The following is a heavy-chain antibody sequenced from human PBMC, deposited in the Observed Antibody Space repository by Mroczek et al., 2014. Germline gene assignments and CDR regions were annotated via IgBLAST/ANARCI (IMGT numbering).Heavy chain of an antibody. D-gene: IGHD6-13*01. CDR1: GGSFSGYY. CDR3: ARKHRARQQLVYFDY. Sequence: QVQLQHGAAGLLKPSETLSLTCAVYGGSFSGYYWSWIRQPPGKGLEWIGEINHSGSTNYNPSLKSRVTISVDTSKNQFSLKLSSVTAADTAVYYCARKHRARQQLVYFDYWGQGTLVTVSS. V-gene: IGHV4-34*01. CDR2: INHSGST. J-gene: IGHJ4*02.